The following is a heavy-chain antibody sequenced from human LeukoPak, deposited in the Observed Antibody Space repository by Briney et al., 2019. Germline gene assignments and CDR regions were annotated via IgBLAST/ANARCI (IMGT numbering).Heavy chain of an antibody. CDR3: AREGYYDSSGYYDY. CDR1: GGTFSSYA. CDR2: IIPIFGTA. V-gene: IGHV1-69*05. Sequence: GASVKVSCKASGGTFSSYAISWVRQAPGQGLEWMGRIIPIFGTANYAQKFQGRVTITTDESTSTAYMELSSLRSEDTAVYYCAREGYYDSSGYYDYWGQGTLVTVS. D-gene: IGHD3-22*01. J-gene: IGHJ4*02.